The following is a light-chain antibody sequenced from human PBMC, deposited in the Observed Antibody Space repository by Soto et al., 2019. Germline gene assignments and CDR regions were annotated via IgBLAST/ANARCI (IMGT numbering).Light chain of an antibody. V-gene: IGLV2-14*01. Sequence: QSVLTQPASVSGSPGQSITISCTGTSSDVGGYNYVSWYQHHPGKAPKLMIHEVSDRPSGISNRFSGSKSGNTASLTISGLQAEDEADYYCSSYTSATTYVFGTGTKLTVL. J-gene: IGLJ1*01. CDR3: SSYTSATTYV. CDR2: EVS. CDR1: SSDVGGYNY.